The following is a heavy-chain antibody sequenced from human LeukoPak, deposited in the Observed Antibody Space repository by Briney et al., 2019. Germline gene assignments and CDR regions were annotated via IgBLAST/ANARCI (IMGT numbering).Heavy chain of an antibody. V-gene: IGHV4-39*07. CDR1: GDSISSGSYY. CDR3: ARDRQQLVRGDYFDH. CDR2: VYYSGST. Sequence: PSETLSLTCTVSGDSISSGSYYWAWIRQPPGKGLEWIGSVYYSGSTYPSPSLKSRVTISVDTSKNQFSLKLSSVTAADTAMYYCARDRQQLVRGDYFDHWGQGTLVTVSS. D-gene: IGHD6-13*01. J-gene: IGHJ4*02.